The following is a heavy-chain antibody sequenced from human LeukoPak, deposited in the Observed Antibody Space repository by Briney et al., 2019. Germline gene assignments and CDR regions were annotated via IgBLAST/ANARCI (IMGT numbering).Heavy chain of an antibody. CDR1: GGSISSYY. Sequence: SETLSLTCTVSGGSISSYYWSWLRQPAGKGLEWIGRIYTSGSTNYNPSLKSRVTISVDTSKNQFSLKLTSVTAADTAVYFCARDYPDDAVPWGQGTLVTVSS. CDR2: IYTSGST. J-gene: IGHJ5*02. V-gene: IGHV4-4*07. D-gene: IGHD1-14*01. CDR3: ARDYPDDAVP.